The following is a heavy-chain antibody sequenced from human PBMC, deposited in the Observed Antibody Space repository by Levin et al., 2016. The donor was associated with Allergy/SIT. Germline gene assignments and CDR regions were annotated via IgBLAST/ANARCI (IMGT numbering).Heavy chain of an antibody. CDR3: VRDLRKADGGPYFYYALDV. V-gene: IGHV4-4*07. J-gene: IGHJ6*02. D-gene: IGHD3-16*01. CDR2: IYTTGST. CDR1: GGSIYSNF. Sequence: SETLSLTCSVSGGSIYSNFWSWIRQPAGQGLEWIGHIYTTGSTNYNPSLKSRVTMSIDTSKKQVSLNLTSLTAADTAVYYCVRDLRKADGGPYFYYALDVWGQGTKVTVSS.